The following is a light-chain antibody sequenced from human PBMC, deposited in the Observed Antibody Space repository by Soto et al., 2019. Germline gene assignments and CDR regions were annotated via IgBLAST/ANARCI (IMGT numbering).Light chain of an antibody. CDR1: SSNIGGNS. Sequence: SVLTQPPSLSAAQGQKVTISCSGSSSNIGGNSVSWYQQLPGTAPKLLIYDDNKRPSGITDRFSGSKSGTSATLGITGFQTGDEADYYCGSLDSSPSASVF. CDR3: GSLDSSPSASV. J-gene: IGLJ2*01. CDR2: DDN. V-gene: IGLV1-51*01.